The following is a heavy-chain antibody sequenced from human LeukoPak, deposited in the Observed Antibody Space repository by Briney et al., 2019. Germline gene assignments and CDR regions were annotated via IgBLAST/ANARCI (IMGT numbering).Heavy chain of an antibody. Sequence: GGSLRLSCAASGFTFSLYAMSCVRQAPGKGLEWVSYINDDSSDIHYAGSVRGRFTISRDDARKTLYLQLSSLRVEDTAVYYCARDTFQPGLIDSWGQGTLVTVSS. D-gene: IGHD2-2*01. CDR2: INDDSSDI. CDR3: ARDTFQPGLIDS. CDR1: GFTFSLYA. J-gene: IGHJ4*02. V-gene: IGHV3-21*05.